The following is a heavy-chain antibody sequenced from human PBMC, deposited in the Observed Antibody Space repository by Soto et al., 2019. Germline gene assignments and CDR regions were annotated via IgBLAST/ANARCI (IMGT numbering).Heavy chain of an antibody. CDR2: IIPIFGTA. D-gene: IGHD3-22*01. Sequence: QVQLVQSGAEVKKPGSSVKVSCTASGGTFSSYAISWVRQAPGQGLEWMGGIIPIFGTANYAQKFQGRVTITTDESTSTAYMELSSLRSEDTDVYYCARDRGRITMIVVVSGWFDPWGKGTLVTVSS. CDR3: ARDRGRITMIVVVSGWFDP. CDR1: GGTFSSYA. V-gene: IGHV1-69*01. J-gene: IGHJ5*02.